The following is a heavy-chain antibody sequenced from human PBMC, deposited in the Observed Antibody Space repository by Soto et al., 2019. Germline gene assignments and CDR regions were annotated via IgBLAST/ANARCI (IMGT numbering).Heavy chain of an antibody. J-gene: IGHJ4*02. D-gene: IGHD3-22*01. CDR2: ISGSGGST. CDR3: AALSPTMIVVDDY. Sequence: VGSLRLSCAASGFTFSSYAMSWVRQAPGKGLEWVSAISGSGGSTYYADSVKGRFTISRDNSKSTLYLQMNSLRAEDTAVYYCAALSPTMIVVDDYWGQGTLVTVSS. V-gene: IGHV3-23*01. CDR1: GFTFSSYA.